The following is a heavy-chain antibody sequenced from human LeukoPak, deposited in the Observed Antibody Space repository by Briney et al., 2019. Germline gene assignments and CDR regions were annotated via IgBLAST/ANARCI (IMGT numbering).Heavy chain of an antibody. V-gene: IGHV3-23*01. CDR3: AKEGDSSGYYVILCFFDY. Sequence: GGPLRLSCAASGFPLNNYAMSWVRQSPGRGLEWGSSIVCSGGSTCYADSVRGGLTMSRDNCKNTMYLQMNSLRAEDTAVYFCAKEGDSSGYYVILCFFDYWGQGTLVTVSS. CDR1: GFPLNNYA. J-gene: IGHJ4*02. D-gene: IGHD6-19*01. CDR2: IVCSGGST.